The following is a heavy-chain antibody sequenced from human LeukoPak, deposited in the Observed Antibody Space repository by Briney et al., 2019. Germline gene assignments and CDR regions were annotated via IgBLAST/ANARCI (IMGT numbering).Heavy chain of an antibody. CDR1: SYTFTSYG. J-gene: IGHJ3*02. V-gene: IGHV1-18*01. CDR2: IGAYNGNT. CDR3: ARDHRGSYGLNAFDI. D-gene: IGHD1-26*01. Sequence: ASVKVSCKASSYTFTSYGISWVRQAPGQGLEWMGWIGAYNGNTNYAQKLQGRVTITTDTSTSTAYMELRSLRSDDTAVYYCARDHRGSYGLNAFDIWGQGTMVTVSS.